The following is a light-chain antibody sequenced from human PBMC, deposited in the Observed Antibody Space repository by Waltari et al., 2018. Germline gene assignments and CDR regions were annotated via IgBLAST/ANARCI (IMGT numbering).Light chain of an antibody. CDR2: GAS. J-gene: IGKJ2*01. CDR3: QQYNNWPYT. CDR1: QSVSST. Sequence: ELVMTQSPATLSVSPGERATLSCRPSQSVSSTLAWYQQKPGQAPRLLIFGASTRATGIPARFSGSGSGTEFTLTISSLQSEDFAIYYCQQYNNWPYTFGQGTKLEIK. V-gene: IGKV3-15*01.